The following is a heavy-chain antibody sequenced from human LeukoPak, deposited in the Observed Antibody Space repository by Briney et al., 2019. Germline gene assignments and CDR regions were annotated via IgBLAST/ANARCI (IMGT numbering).Heavy chain of an antibody. J-gene: IGHJ4*02. V-gene: IGHV3-15*01. Sequence: PGGSLRLSCAASGFTFSSAWMSWVRQAPGKGLEWVGRIKSKTNGGTTDYAAPVKGRFTISRDDSKNTLYLQMNSLKTEDTAVYYCTTDHGYSYGHFDYWGQGTLVTVSS. CDR2: IKSKTNGGTT. CDR3: TTDHGYSYGHFDY. CDR1: GFTFSSAW. D-gene: IGHD5-18*01.